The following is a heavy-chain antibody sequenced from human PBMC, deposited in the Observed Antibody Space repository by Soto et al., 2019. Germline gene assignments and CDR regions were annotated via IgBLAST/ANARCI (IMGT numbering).Heavy chain of an antibody. V-gene: IGHV3-30*18. CDR1: GFTFSSYG. CDR3: AEDGCSGWYEVSWYFDL. CDR2: ISYVGSNK. D-gene: IGHD6-19*01. Sequence: QVQLVESGGGVVQPGRSLRLSCAASGFTFSSYGMHWVRQAPGKGLEWVAVISYVGSNKYYADSVKGRFTISRDNSKNTLYLQMTRLRAEDTAVYYCAEDGCSGWYEVSWYFDLWGRGTLVTVSS. J-gene: IGHJ2*01.